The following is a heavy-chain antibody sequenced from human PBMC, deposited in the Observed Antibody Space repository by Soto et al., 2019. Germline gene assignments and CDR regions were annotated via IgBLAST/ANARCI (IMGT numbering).Heavy chain of an antibody. CDR1: GFTFNDFE. Sequence: EVQLLESGGGLVQPGGSLRLSCGVSGFTFNDFEMNWVRQAPGKGPEWLAYIDGSGATKQYADSVRGRFTISRDNPNNSLFLQMSSLSAADTAIYYCARGFGRFNYWGQGTLVSVSS. J-gene: IGHJ4*02. CDR2: IDGSGATK. D-gene: IGHD3-10*01. CDR3: ARGFGRFNY. V-gene: IGHV3-48*03.